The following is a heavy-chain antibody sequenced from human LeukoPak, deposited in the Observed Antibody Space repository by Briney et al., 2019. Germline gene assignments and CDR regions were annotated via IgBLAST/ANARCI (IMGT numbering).Heavy chain of an antibody. J-gene: IGHJ5*02. Sequence: SETLSLTCTVSGGSISSYYWSWIRQPPGKGLEWIGCISYSGSTNFNPSLKGRVTISVDTSKNQFSLKLSSVTAADTAVYYCAREGTAGTNLNWFDPWGQGTLVTVSS. CDR1: GGSISSYY. CDR2: ISYSGST. CDR3: AREGTAGTNLNWFDP. D-gene: IGHD1-1*01. V-gene: IGHV4-59*01.